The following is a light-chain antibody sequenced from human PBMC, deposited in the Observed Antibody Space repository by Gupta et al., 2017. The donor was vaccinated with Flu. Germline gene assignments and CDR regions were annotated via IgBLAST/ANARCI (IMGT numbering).Light chain of an antibody. CDR2: CAS. J-gene: IGKJ1*01. Sequence: DIVMTQSRDSLAVSLGERATLNCKASQSVLYSSNNRNYLAWYQHHARQPPTLLISCASTPASAVPDRFSGSGSGTDFTFTISSLQAEDVAFYYCQQYYTAPPWMFGQGTKVEIK. CDR3: QQYYTAPPWM. CDR1: QSVLYSSNNRNY. V-gene: IGKV4-1*01.